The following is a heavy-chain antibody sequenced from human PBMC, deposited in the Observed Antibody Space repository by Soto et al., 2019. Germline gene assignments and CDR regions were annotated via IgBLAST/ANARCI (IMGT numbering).Heavy chain of an antibody. CDR1: GGTFSSYA. CDR3: ARRRHIINYYDSSQKGHAFDI. J-gene: IGHJ3*02. CDR2: IIPIFGTA. V-gene: IGHV1-69*01. Sequence: QVQLVQSGAEVKKPGSSVKVSCKASGGTFSSYAISWVRQAPGQGLEWMGGIIPIFGTANYAQKFQGRVTITADESTSTAYVGLSSLRSEDTAVYYCARRRHIINYYDSSQKGHAFDIWGQGTMVTVSS. D-gene: IGHD3-22*01.